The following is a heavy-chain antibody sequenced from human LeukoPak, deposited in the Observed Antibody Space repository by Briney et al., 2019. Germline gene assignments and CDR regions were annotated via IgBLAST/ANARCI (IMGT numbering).Heavy chain of an antibody. V-gene: IGHV5-51*01. Sequence: GESLKISCKGSGYSFTSYWIGWVRQMPGKGLEWMGIIYPGDSDTRYSPSFQGQVTISAVKSISTAYLQWSSLEASDTAMYYCARHGYYGSGTSLGFDYWGQGTLVTVSS. J-gene: IGHJ4*02. CDR3: ARHGYYGSGTSLGFDY. D-gene: IGHD3-10*01. CDR1: GYSFTSYW. CDR2: IYPGDSDT.